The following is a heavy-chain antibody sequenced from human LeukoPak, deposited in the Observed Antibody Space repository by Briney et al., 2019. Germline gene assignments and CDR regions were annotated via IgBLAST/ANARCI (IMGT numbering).Heavy chain of an antibody. D-gene: IGHD3-3*02. Sequence: PSETLSLTCTVSGGSISSGSYYWSWIRQPAGKGLEWIGRIYTSGSTNYNPSLKSRVTISVDTSKNQFSLKLSSVTAADTAVYYCARGVAFLEDGWGLRREELDYWGQGTLVTVSS. V-gene: IGHV4-61*02. CDR3: ARGVAFLEDGWGLRREELDY. CDR2: IYTSGST. J-gene: IGHJ4*02. CDR1: GGSISSGSYY.